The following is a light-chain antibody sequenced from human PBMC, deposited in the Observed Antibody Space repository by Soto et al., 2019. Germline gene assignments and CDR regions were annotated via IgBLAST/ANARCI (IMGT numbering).Light chain of an antibody. CDR1: HSVSSS. V-gene: IGKV3-15*01. Sequence: EVVMTQSPATLSVSPGERATLSCMASHSVSSSLAWYQQKPGQAPRLLISGASTRAAGIPDRFSGSGSGPEFTLTINSLQSEDFAIYYCQPYNNWPLTFGGGTKVDNK. J-gene: IGKJ4*01. CDR2: GAS. CDR3: QPYNNWPLT.